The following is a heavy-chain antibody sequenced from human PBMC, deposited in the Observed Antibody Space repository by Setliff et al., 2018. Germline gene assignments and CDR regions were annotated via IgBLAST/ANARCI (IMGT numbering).Heavy chain of an antibody. V-gene: IGHV1-69*13. CDR2: IMPIFGSA. J-gene: IGHJ6*02. Sequence: SVKVSCKASGGTFSSYAISWVRQAPGQGLEWIGGIMPIFGSADYARKFQGRVTITADEPTTTAHMELTSLTSEDTAVYYCASWRGKGTFGGNYYYGTDVWGQGTTVTVSS. D-gene: IGHD3-10*01. CDR3: ASWRGKGTFGGNYYYGTDV. CDR1: GGTFSSYA.